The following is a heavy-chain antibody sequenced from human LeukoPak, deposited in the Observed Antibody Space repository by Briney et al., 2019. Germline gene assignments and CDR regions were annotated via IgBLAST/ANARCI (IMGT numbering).Heavy chain of an antibody. D-gene: IGHD1-7*01. CDR1: GGSISSSSYY. Sequence: SETLSLTCTVSGGSISSSSYYWDWIRQPPGERLEGIGRIYYSWGTYCNPSLKSRVTISVATSKNQFSLKLSSVTAADTAVYYCARLRTTHDAFDIWGQGTMVTVSS. CDR2: IYYSWGT. CDR3: ARLRTTHDAFDI. V-gene: IGHV4-39*01. J-gene: IGHJ3*02.